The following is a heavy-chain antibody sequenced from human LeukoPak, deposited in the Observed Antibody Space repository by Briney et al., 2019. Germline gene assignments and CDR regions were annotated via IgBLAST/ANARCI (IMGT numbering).Heavy chain of an antibody. CDR3: AKGSAAARPYYFDY. CDR1: GFTFSAYA. Sequence: PGGSLRLSCAASGFTFSAYAIHWVRQAPGKGLEWVAVMSHDGSNKYYADSVKGRFTISRDNSKNTLYLQMDSLRAEDTAVYYCAKGSAAARPYYFDYWGQGTLVTVSS. D-gene: IGHD6-6*01. CDR2: MSHDGSNK. J-gene: IGHJ4*02. V-gene: IGHV3-30-3*01.